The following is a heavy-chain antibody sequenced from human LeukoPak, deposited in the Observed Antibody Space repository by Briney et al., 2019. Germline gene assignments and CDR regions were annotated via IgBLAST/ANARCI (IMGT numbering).Heavy chain of an antibody. CDR1: GGSISSYY. CDR3: ARTGTRNNWFDP. D-gene: IGHD7-27*01. V-gene: IGHV4-59*12. CDR2: IYYSGST. Sequence: PSETLSLTCTVSGGSISSYYWSWIRQPPGKGLEWIGSIYYSGSTYYNPSLKSRVTISVDTSKNQFSLKLSSVTAADTAVYYCARTGTRNNWFDPWGQGTLVTVSS. J-gene: IGHJ5*02.